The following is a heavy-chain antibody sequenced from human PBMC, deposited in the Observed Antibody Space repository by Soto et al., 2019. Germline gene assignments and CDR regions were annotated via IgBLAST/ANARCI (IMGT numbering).Heavy chain of an antibody. CDR3: ARQKMGIVVVPAALPDV. CDR1: GGTFSSYA. CDR2: IDPSDSYT. V-gene: IGHV5-10-1*01. D-gene: IGHD2-2*03. J-gene: IGHJ6*02. Sequence: KVSCKASGGTFSSYAISWVRQAPGQGLEWMGRIDPSDSYTNYSPSFQGHVTISADKSISTAYLQWSSLKASDTAMYYCARQKMGIVVVPAALPDVWGQGTTVTVSS.